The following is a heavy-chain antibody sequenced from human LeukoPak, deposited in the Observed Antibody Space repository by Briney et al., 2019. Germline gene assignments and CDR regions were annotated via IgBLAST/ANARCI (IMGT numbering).Heavy chain of an antibody. CDR3: ARRGGGSGSSLPLKDY. J-gene: IGHJ4*02. Sequence: WASVKVSGKASGYTFTSYGISWVGQAPGQGLEWMGWISAYNGNTNYAQKLQGRVTMTTDTSTSTAYMELRSLRSDDTAVYYCARRGGGSGSSLPLKDYWGQGTLVTVSS. V-gene: IGHV1-18*04. D-gene: IGHD3-10*01. CDR2: ISAYNGNT. CDR1: GYTFTSYG.